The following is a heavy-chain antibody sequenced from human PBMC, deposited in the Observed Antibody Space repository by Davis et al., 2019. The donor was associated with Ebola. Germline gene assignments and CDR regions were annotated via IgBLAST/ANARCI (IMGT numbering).Heavy chain of an antibody. CDR2: IDPSDSDT. V-gene: IGHV5-10-1*01. CDR1: GYSFTSYW. D-gene: IGHD3-3*01. Sequence: PGGSLRLSCRGSGYSFTSYWISWVRQMPGKGLEWMGRIDPSDSDTKYSPSFQGHVTISADKSISTAYLQWSSLKASDTAMYYCAIYDFWSGLDWGQGTLVTVSS. CDR3: AIYDFWSGLD. J-gene: IGHJ4*02.